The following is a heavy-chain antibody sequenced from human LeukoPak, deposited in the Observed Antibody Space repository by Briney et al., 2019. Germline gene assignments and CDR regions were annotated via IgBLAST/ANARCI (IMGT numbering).Heavy chain of an antibody. Sequence: GGSLRLSCAASGFTFSSYGMHWVRQAPGRGLEWVTFIRYDGSNKYYADSVKGRFTISRDNSKNTLYLQMNSLRAEDTAVYYCAKDKAGEFDYWGQGTLVTVSS. J-gene: IGHJ4*02. CDR3: AKDKAGEFDY. D-gene: IGHD3-10*01. CDR1: GFTFSSYG. V-gene: IGHV3-30*02. CDR2: IRYDGSNK.